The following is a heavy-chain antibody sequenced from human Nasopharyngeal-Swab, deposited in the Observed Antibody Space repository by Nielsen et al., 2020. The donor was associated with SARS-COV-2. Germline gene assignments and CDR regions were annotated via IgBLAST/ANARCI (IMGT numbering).Heavy chain of an antibody. CDR2: IIPILPIT. J-gene: IGHJ6*03. Sequence: SVKVSCKTSGGTFSSYGISWFRQAPGQGLEWMGGIIPILPITNYAQKFQDRVTITADKSTSTAYMELSSLRSEDTAAYYCASGGWLRKDYYYSYYYMDVWGKGTTVTSP. CDR1: GGTFSSYG. CDR3: ASGGWLRKDYYYSYYYMDV. V-gene: IGHV1-69*10. D-gene: IGHD5-24*01.